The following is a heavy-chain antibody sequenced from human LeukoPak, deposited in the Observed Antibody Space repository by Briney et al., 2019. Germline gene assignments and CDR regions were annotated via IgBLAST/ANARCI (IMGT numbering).Heavy chain of an antibody. CDR3: ARVRYYYDSKDYFDY. D-gene: IGHD3-22*01. J-gene: IGHJ4*02. CDR1: GYTFTSYA. Sequence: ASVKVSCKASGYTFTSYAMHWVRQAPGQRLEWMGWINAGNGNTKYSQKFQGRVTITRDTSASTAYMELSSLRSEDTAVYYCARVRYYYDSKDYFDYWGQGTLVTVSS. V-gene: IGHV1-3*01. CDR2: INAGNGNT.